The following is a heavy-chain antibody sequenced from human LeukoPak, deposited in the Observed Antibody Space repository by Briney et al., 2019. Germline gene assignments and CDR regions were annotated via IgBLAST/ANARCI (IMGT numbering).Heavy chain of an antibody. CDR2: ISGYNGNT. CDR3: ARGRGVVVAAATQYWFDP. Sequence: ASVKVSCKASGYTFTSYGISWVRQAPGQGLEWMGWISGYNGNTKYAQKFQDRVTMTTDTSTSTAYMEPRSLRSDDTAVYYCARGRGVVVAAATQYWFDPWGQGTLVTVSS. V-gene: IGHV1-18*01. J-gene: IGHJ5*02. D-gene: IGHD2-15*01. CDR1: GYTFTSYG.